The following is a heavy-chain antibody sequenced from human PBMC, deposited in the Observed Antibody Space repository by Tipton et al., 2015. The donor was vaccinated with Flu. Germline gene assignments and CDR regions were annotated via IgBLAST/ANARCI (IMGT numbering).Heavy chain of an antibody. V-gene: IGHV3-9*01. D-gene: IGHD6-6*01. CDR1: GFTFDDYA. CDR3: AKDETDSSFHCFDY. Sequence: SLRLSCAASGFTFDDYAMHWVRQAPGKGLEWVSGISWNSGSIGYADSVKGRFTISRDNAKNSLYLQMNSLGAEDTALYYCAKDETDSSFHCFDYWGQGTLVTVSS. CDR2: ISWNSGSI. J-gene: IGHJ4*02.